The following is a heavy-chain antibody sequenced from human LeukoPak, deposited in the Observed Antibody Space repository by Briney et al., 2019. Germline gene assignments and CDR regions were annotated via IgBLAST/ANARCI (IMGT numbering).Heavy chain of an antibody. Sequence: ASVKVSCKASGYTFTGYYMHWVRQAPGEGLEWMGWINPNSGGTNYAQKFQGWFTMTRDTSISTAYMELSRLRSDDTAVYYCARGLDRYSNFIAFGYWGQGTLVTVSS. CDR3: ARGLDRYSNFIAFGY. V-gene: IGHV1-2*04. CDR1: GYTFTGYY. D-gene: IGHD4-11*01. J-gene: IGHJ4*02. CDR2: INPNSGGT.